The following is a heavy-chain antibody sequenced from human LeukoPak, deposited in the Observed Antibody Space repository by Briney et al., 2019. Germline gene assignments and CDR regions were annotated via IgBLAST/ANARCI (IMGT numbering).Heavy chain of an antibody. CDR2: ISGSGGST. Sequence: PGGTLRLSCAASGFTFSSYGMSWVRQAPGKGLEWVSAISGSGGSTYYADSVKGRFTISRDNSKNTLYLQMNGLRAEDTAVYYCAKDLSGFRWLDAFDIWGQGTMVTVSS. J-gene: IGHJ3*02. CDR1: GFTFSSYG. CDR3: AKDLSGFRWLDAFDI. V-gene: IGHV3-23*01. D-gene: IGHD3-10*01.